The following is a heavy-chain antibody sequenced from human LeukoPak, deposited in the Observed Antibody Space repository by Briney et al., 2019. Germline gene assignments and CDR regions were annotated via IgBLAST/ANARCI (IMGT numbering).Heavy chain of an antibody. CDR3: ASGSSGWDADAFDI. V-gene: IGHV4-39*07. CDR2: IYYSGST. CDR1: GGSISSSSYY. J-gene: IGHJ3*02. Sequence: SGTLSLTCTVSGGSISSSSYYWGWIRQPPGKGLEWIGSIYYSGSTYYNPSLKSRVTISVDTSKNQFSLKLSSVTAADTAVYYCASGSSGWDADAFDIWGQGTMVTVSS. D-gene: IGHD6-19*01.